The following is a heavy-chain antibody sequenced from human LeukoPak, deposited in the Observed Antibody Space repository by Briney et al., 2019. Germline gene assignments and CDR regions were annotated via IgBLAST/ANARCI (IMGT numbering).Heavy chain of an antibody. CDR1: GFTFSSYG. J-gene: IGHJ6*04. CDR2: IRYDGSNK. D-gene: IGHD3-3*01. V-gene: IGHV3-30*02. CDR3: AKDRPPSTISGVVGAMAPMDV. Sequence: PGGSLRLSCAASGFTFSSYGMHWARQAPGKGLEWVAFIRYDGSNKYYADSVKGRFTISRDNSKNTLYLQMNSLRAEDTAVYYCAKDRPPSTISGVVGAMAPMDVWGKGTTVTVSS.